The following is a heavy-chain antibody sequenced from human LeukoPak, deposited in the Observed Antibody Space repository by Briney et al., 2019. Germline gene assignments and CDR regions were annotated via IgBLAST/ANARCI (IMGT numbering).Heavy chain of an antibody. V-gene: IGHV4-31*03. D-gene: IGHD2-2*01. CDR3: ATPYCSSISCLDVFNM. J-gene: IGHJ3*02. CDR2: KYYSGNA. CDR1: GVSLSDGRYY. Sequence: SETLSLTCNVSGVSLSDGRYYWTWIRQHPGKGLEWIGYKYYSGNAKYNPSLKSRLTISIDTSKNQFSLQLSSVTAADTATYYCATPYCSSISCLDVFNMWGQGTRVTVSS.